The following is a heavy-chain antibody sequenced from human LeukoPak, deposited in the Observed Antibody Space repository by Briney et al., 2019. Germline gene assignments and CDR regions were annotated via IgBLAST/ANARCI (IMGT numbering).Heavy chain of an antibody. J-gene: IGHJ4*02. CDR3: GRLRDGYSDY. Sequence: GESLNISCXGSGYTFTSFWIGWVRQMPGKGLEWMGIIYPGDSDTRNSPSLQGQVTISADKSISTAYLQWNSLKAPDTAIYYCGRLRDGYSDYWGQGTLVTVSS. D-gene: IGHD5-24*01. V-gene: IGHV5-51*01. CDR1: GYTFTSFW. CDR2: IYPGDSDT.